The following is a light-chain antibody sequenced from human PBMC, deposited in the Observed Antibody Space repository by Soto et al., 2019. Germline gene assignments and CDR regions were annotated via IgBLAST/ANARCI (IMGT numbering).Light chain of an antibody. Sequence: QSALTQPASVSGSPGPSITLSCTGTSSDVGGYNYVSWYQQHPGKAPKLLIYDVSNRPSGVSNRFSGSKSGNTASLTISGLQAEDEADYYCSSYTSSSTTVFGTGTKLTVL. CDR2: DVS. CDR3: SSYTSSSTTV. J-gene: IGLJ1*01. CDR1: SSDVGGYNY. V-gene: IGLV2-14*01.